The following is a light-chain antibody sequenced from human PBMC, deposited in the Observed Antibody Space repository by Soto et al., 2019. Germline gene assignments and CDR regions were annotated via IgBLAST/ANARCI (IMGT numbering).Light chain of an antibody. CDR2: DVT. Sequence: QSVLTQPRSVSGSPGQSVTISCTGTSSDVGSYNYVSWYQQHPGKAPRLMIFDVTKRPSGVPDRFSGSKSGNTASLTISGLQAEDEADYYCCSYGGIYNLVFGGGNKLTVL. CDR3: CSYGGIYNLV. V-gene: IGLV2-11*01. CDR1: SSDVGSYNY. J-gene: IGLJ2*01.